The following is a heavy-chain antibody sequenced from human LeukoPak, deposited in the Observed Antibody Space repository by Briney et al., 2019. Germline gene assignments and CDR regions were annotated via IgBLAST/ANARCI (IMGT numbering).Heavy chain of an antibody. D-gene: IGHD1-26*01. CDR3: ASSGSYRFDY. CDR2: ITASGTAM. Sequence: GGSLRLSCAASGFTFSSYSMNWVRQAPGKGLEWVSHITASGTAMFYADSVKGRFTISRDDAKNSLYLQMNSLRDEDTAVYYCASSGSYRFDYWGQGTLVTVS. J-gene: IGHJ4*02. V-gene: IGHV3-48*02. CDR1: GFTFSSYS.